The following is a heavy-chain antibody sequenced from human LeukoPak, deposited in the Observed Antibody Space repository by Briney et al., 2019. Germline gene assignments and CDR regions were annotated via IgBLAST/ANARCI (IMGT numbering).Heavy chain of an antibody. J-gene: IGHJ4*02. Sequence: GGPLRLSCAPSGFPYSDYYILGIRQAPPKGLEGVTFIRSDGSDKYYADSVKGRFTVSRDNSKNTLYLQMNSLRVEDTAVYYCAQERDRRGYFDYWGQGTLVTVSS. CDR1: GFPYSDYY. CDR3: AQERDRRGYFDY. CDR2: IRSDGSDK. V-gene: IGHV3-30*02. D-gene: IGHD2-15*01.